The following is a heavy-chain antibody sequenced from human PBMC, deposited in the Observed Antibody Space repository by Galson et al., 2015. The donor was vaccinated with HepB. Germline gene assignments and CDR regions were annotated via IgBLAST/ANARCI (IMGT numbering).Heavy chain of an antibody. D-gene: IGHD1-26*01. CDR1: GLSSGSPA. V-gene: IGHV3-30*04. CDR2: VCPGEKNK. J-gene: IGHJ4*02. CDR3: VRVVVLSGTYLGQEDLDY. Sequence: TLRSSGQATGLSSGSPAMHCARRGPCKGAQWLRAVCPGEKNKNYADSVKGRFTISRDNAKNTLYLQMNSLRAVDTAVYYCVRVVVLSGTYLGQEDLDYWGQGTRVTVSS.